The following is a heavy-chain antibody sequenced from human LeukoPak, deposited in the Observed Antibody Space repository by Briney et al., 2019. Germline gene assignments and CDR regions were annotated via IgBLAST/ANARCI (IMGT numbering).Heavy chain of an antibody. V-gene: IGHV3-7*05. Sequence: PGRSRRLSCAVSGFTFSTYWMSWVRQAPGTGLEWVANIKQDGSEKYYVDSLEGRFTISRDNAKNSLYLQMNSLRAEDTAVYYCVLSGNYRNDAFHSWGQGTMVTVSS. CDR1: GFTFSTYW. CDR2: IKQDGSEK. D-gene: IGHD3-22*01. CDR3: VLSGNYRNDAFHS. J-gene: IGHJ3*02.